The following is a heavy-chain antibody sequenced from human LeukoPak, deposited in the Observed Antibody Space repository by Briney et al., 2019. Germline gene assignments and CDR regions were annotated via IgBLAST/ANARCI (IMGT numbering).Heavy chain of an antibody. CDR1: GYTFTRYG. CDR3: ARDLHMIVVVSDYGMDV. V-gene: IGHV1-18*01. J-gene: IGHJ6*02. Sequence: ASVKVSCRASGYTFTRYGINWVRQAPGQGLEWMGWISGYNGSTNYAQKLQGRVSMTTDTSTNTAYMELRSLRSDDTAVYYCARDLHMIVVVSDYGMDVWGQGTTVTVSS. CDR2: ISGYNGST. D-gene: IGHD3-22*01.